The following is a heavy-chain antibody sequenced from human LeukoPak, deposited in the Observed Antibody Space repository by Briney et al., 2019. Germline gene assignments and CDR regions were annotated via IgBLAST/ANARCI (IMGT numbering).Heavy chain of an antibody. V-gene: IGHV3-53*01. Sequence: PGGSLRLSCAASGFPVSSNYMSWVRQAPGKGLEWVSIIYSGGTSYYADSVKGRFTISRDNSKNTLYLQMNSLRAEDTAAYYCARWGGVTNFDYWGQGTLVTVSS. J-gene: IGHJ4*02. CDR1: GFPVSSNY. CDR3: ARWGGVTNFDY. CDR2: IYSGGTS. D-gene: IGHD2-21*02.